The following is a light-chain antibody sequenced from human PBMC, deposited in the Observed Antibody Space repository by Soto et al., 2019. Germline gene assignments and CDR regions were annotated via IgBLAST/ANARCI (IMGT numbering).Light chain of an antibody. J-gene: IGKJ1*01. CDR3: QQYYSTPWT. V-gene: IGKV4-1*01. CDR1: QSVLYSSNNKNH. Sequence: DIVMTQSPDSLAVSLGERATINCKSSQSVLYSSNNKNHLAWYQQKSGQPPKLLIYWASTRESGVPDRFRGSGSGTDFTLTISSLQAEDVAVYDCQQYYSTPWTFGQGTKVEIK. CDR2: WAS.